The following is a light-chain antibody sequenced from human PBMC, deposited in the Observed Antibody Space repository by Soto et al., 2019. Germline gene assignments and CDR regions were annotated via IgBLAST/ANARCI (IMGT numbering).Light chain of an antibody. CDR3: QQYNSSPYT. CDR2: QAS. J-gene: IGKJ2*01. V-gene: IGKV1-5*03. CDR1: QSISSW. Sequence: DIQMTQSPYTLSASVGGRVIITCRASQSISSWLAWYQQKPGKAPKLLIYQASSLESGVPSRFSGSGSGTEFTLIISSLQPDDSATYYCQQYNSSPYTFGQGTKLEI.